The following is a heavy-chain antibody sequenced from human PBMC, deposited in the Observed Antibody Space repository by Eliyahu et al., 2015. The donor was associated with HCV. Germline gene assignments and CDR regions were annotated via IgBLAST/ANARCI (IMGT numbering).Heavy chain of an antibody. CDR2: ISGSGFT. V-gene: IGHV3-23*01. Sequence: EVQLLESGGGLIQPGGSLRLSCAASGFPFSSYAMNWVRQAPGKGLEWVSAISGSGFTYYADSVKGRFTISRDNSKNTLYLQMNSLRAEDTAVYYCAKGGGEWELLLHFWGQGALVTVSS. J-gene: IGHJ4*02. CDR3: AKGGGEWELLLHF. D-gene: IGHD1-26*01. CDR1: GFPFSSYA.